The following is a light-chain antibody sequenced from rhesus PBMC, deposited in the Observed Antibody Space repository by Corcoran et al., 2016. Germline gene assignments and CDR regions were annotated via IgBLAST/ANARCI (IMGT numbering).Light chain of an antibody. J-gene: IGKJ1*01. V-gene: IGKV1-74*01. CDR3: QHGYGTPWT. CDR2: KAS. CDR1: ENVNNY. Sequence: DIQMTQSPSSLSASVGDRVTITCRASENVNNYLNWYQQKPGKAPKLLIYKASTLQIGVPSRFSGSGSVTDYTFTISSRQSEDVATYYCQHGYGTPWTFGQGTKVEIK.